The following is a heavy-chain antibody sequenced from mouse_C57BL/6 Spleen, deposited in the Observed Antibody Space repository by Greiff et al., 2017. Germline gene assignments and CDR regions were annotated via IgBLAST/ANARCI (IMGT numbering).Heavy chain of an antibody. Sequence: EVHLVESGGGLVQPGGSLSLSCAASGFTFTDYYMSWVRQPPGKALEWLGFIRNKANGYTTEYSATVKGRFAISRENSQSILYLLMDALRAEDIATYYCARYGGYGYAFDYWGQGTSVTVSS. CDR2: IRNKANGYTT. CDR1: GFTFTDYY. J-gene: IGHJ4*01. D-gene: IGHD1-1*02. CDR3: ARYGGYGYAFDY. V-gene: IGHV7-3*01.